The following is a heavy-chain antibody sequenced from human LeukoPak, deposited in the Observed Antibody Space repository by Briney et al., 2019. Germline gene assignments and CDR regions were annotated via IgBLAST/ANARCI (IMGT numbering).Heavy chain of an antibody. CDR2: IYYSGST. CDR3: ARGYCSGGSCYSYYYYNYMDV. J-gene: IGHJ6*03. Sequence: SETLSLTCTVSGGSISSSSSYCGWVRQPPGKGLEWLGSIYYSGSTYYNPSHKSRVTISIDTSKNQFSLKLSSVTAADTAVYYCARGYCSGGSCYSYYYYNYMDVWGKGTTVTVSS. CDR1: GGSISSSSSY. V-gene: IGHV4-39*07. D-gene: IGHD2-15*01.